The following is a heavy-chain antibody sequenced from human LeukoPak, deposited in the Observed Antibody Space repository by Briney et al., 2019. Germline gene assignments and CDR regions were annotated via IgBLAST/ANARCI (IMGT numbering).Heavy chain of an antibody. CDR2: INPSGGST. CDR3: ARDRRYSSGWPNWGWDYYYGMDV. D-gene: IGHD6-19*01. J-gene: IGHJ6*02. CDR1: GYTFTSYY. V-gene: IGHV1-46*01. Sequence: GASVKVSCKASGYTFTSYYMHWVRQAPGQGLEWMGIINPSGGSTSYAQKFQGRVTMTRDTSTSTVYMELSSLRSEDTAVYYCARDRRYSSGWPNWGWDYYYGMDVWGQGTTVTVSS.